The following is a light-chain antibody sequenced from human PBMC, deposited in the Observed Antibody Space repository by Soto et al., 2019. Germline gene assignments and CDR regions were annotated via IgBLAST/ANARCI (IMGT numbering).Light chain of an antibody. Sequence: QSALTQPASVSGSPGQSITISCNGTSSDVGGYNYVSWYQQHPGTAPKLMIYEVSNRPSGLSNRFSGSKSGNTASLTISGLQAEDEADYYCSSYTSSSSLYVFGTGTKLTVL. CDR2: EVS. CDR3: SSYTSSSSLYV. J-gene: IGLJ1*01. CDR1: SSDVGGYNY. V-gene: IGLV2-14*01.